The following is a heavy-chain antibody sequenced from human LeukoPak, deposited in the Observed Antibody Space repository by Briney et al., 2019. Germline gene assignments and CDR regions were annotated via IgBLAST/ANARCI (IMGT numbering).Heavy chain of an antibody. CDR1: GFTFSSYS. D-gene: IGHD3-22*01. CDR3: AREGAWNYDSSGYTPVGFDY. J-gene: IGHJ4*02. CDR2: ISSSSSTI. Sequence: GGSLRLSCAASGFTFSSYSMNWVRQAPGKGLEWVSYISSSSSTIYYADSVKGRFTISRDNAKNSLYLQMNSLRAEDTAVYYCAREGAWNYDSSGYTPVGFDYWGQGTLVTVSS. V-gene: IGHV3-48*04.